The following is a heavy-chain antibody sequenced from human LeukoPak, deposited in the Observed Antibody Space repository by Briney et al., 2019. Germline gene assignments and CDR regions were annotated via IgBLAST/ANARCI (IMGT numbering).Heavy chain of an antibody. CDR3: ARDSEDCSSHSCPSDH. D-gene: IGHD2-15*01. Sequence: GGSLRLSCAASGFTFGSYSMNWVRQAPGKGLEWVSSISGFSSYIDYASSVKGRFTISRDNAENSLYLQMNSLRAEDTAVYYCARDSEDCSSHSCPSDHWGQGTLVTVSS. CDR1: GFTFGSYS. J-gene: IGHJ4*02. CDR2: ISGFSSYI. V-gene: IGHV3-21*01.